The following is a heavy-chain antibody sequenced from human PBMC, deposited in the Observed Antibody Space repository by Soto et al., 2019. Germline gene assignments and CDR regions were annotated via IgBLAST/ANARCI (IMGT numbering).Heavy chain of an antibody. CDR2: IKQDGSEK. CDR1: GFTFSSYW. V-gene: IGHV3-7*01. D-gene: IGHD2-15*01. J-gene: IGHJ6*02. Sequence: GGSLRLSCAASGFTFSSYWMSWVRQAPGKGLEWVANIKQDGSEKYYVDSVKGRFTISRDNAKNSLYLQMNSLRAEDTAVYYCAREGCSGGSCYAAYHYYYGMDVWGQGTTVTVSS. CDR3: AREGCSGGSCYAAYHYYYGMDV.